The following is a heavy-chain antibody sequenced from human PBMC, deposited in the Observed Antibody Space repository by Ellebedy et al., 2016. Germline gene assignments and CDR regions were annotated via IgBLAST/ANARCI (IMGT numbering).Heavy chain of an antibody. CDR3: ATDLRYCTNAVCFKQYDAFDI. Sequence: SETLSLTCSVSGGSISSYYWSWVRQSPGKGLEWIGNVYYSGIANYNPSLESRVTISVDTSTNQLSLNLSSVTAADTAVYYCATDLRYCTNAVCFKQYDAFDIWGQGTMVTVSS. J-gene: IGHJ3*02. CDR1: GGSISSYY. CDR2: VYYSGIA. D-gene: IGHD2-8*01. V-gene: IGHV4-59*12.